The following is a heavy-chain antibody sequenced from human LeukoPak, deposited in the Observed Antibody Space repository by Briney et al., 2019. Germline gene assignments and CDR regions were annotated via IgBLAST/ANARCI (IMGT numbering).Heavy chain of an antibody. D-gene: IGHD6-6*01. J-gene: IGHJ4*02. Sequence: GGSLRLSCEASGFSFSDYDMNWVRQAPGKGLEWISYISISSTSIQYADSVQGRFTISRDNAKNTLYLQMNSLRAEDTAVYYCARVTSSSSLDYWGQGTLVTVSS. CDR2: ISISSTSI. CDR3: ARVTSSSSLDY. CDR1: GFSFSDYD. V-gene: IGHV3-48*01.